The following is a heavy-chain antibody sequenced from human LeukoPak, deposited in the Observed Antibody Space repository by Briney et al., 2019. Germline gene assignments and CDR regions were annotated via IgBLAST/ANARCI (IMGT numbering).Heavy chain of an antibody. J-gene: IGHJ4*02. CDR2: ISAYNGNT. CDR3: ARDRELRYFDWLLDTYYFDY. CDR1: GYTFTSYG. D-gene: IGHD3-9*01. Sequence: ASVKVSCKASGYTFTSYGISWVRQAPGQGLEWMGWISAYNGNTNYAQKLQGRVTMTTDTSTSTAYMEPRSLRSDDTAVYYCARDRELRYFDWLLDTYYFDYWGQGTLVTVSS. V-gene: IGHV1-18*01.